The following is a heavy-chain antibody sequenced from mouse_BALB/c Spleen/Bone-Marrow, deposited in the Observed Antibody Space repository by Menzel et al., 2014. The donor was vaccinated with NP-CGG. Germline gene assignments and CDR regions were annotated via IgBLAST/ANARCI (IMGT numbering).Heavy chain of an antibody. CDR3: SRWDYANAMDY. D-gene: IGHD2-4*01. V-gene: IGHV1S135*01. CDR1: GYSFTXYN. Sequence: EVQLQQSGPELVKPGASVKVSKASGYSFTXYNMYWVKQSHGKSLEWIGYIDPYNGGTSYNQKFKGKATLTVDKSSSTAFMHLNSLTSEDSAVYYCSRWDYANAMDYWGQGTSVTVSS. CDR2: IDPYNGGT. J-gene: IGHJ4*01.